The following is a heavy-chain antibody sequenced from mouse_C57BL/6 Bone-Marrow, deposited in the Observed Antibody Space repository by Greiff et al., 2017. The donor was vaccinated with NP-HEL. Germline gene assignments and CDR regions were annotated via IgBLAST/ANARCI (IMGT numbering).Heavy chain of an antibody. Sequence: EVQLKQSGAELVRPGASVKLSCTASGFNIKDDYMHWVKQRPEQGLEWIGWIDPENGDTEYASKFQGKATITADTSSNTAYLQLSSLTSEDTAVYYCTKWAYYSNLYAMDYWGQGTSVTVSS. CDR1: GFNIKDDY. CDR3: TKWAYYSNLYAMDY. D-gene: IGHD2-5*01. V-gene: IGHV14-4*01. J-gene: IGHJ4*01. CDR2: IDPENGDT.